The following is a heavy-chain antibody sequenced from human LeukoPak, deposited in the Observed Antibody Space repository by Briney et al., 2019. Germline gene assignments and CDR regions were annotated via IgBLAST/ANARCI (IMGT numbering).Heavy chain of an antibody. CDR2: ISGSGGTT. CDR1: GFTFSSYA. CDR3: AKVKTTFGGVIVPFDY. Sequence: GGSLRLSCAASGFTFSSYAMSWVRQAPGKGLEWVSAISGSGGTTYYADSVKGRFTISRDNSKNTLYLQMNSVGAEDTAVYYCAKVKTTFGGVIVPFDYWGQGTLVTVSS. D-gene: IGHD3-16*02. V-gene: IGHV3-23*01. J-gene: IGHJ4*02.